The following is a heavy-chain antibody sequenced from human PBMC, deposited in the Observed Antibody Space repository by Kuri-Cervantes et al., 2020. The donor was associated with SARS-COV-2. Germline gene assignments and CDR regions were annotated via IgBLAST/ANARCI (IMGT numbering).Heavy chain of an antibody. CDR3: ARDRFFWTTVPYYYYMDV. D-gene: IGHD3/OR15-3a*01. CDR2: INHSGST. Sequence: SETLSLTCAVYGGSFSGYYWSWIRQPPGKGLEWIGEINHSGSTNYNPSPKSRVTISVDTSKNQFSLKLSSVTAADTAVYYCARDRFFWTTVPYYYYMDVWGKGTTVTVSS. V-gene: IGHV4-34*01. CDR1: GGSFSGYY. J-gene: IGHJ6*03.